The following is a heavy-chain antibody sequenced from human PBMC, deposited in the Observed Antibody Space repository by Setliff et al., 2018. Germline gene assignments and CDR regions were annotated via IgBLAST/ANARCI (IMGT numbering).Heavy chain of an antibody. D-gene: IGHD2-15*01. CDR2: IYYSGNT. Sequence: SETLSLTCTVSGGSMIGGHYYWSWIRQLPGKGLERIAYIYYSGNTYYNPSLKSRVTISVDTSKNQFSLKINSVTAADTAVYYCARGHCSSGECPNYFDPWGQGTQVTVSS. J-gene: IGHJ5*02. CDR3: ARGHCSSGECPNYFDP. CDR1: GGSMIGGHYY. V-gene: IGHV4-31*03.